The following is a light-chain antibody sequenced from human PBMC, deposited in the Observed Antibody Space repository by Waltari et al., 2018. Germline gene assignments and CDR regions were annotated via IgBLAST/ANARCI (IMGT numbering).Light chain of an antibody. J-gene: IGKJ1*01. V-gene: IGKV3-20*01. CDR1: QNVSTF. CDR3: QHHVRLPAT. Sequence: IVLTQSPGTLSLSPGERATLSCRASQNVSTFLAWYQQKPGQAPRLLIYGASSRATGIPDRFSGGGSGTDFSLTISRLGPEDFAVYYCQHHVRLPATFGQGTKVEIK. CDR2: GAS.